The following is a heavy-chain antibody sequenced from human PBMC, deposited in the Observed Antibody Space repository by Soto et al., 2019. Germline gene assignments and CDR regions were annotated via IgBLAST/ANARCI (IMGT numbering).Heavy chain of an antibody. CDR2: IIPVFGRP. CDR1: GGAFSSFG. V-gene: IGHV1-69*13. CDR3: AREGSGYNF. D-gene: IGHD5-12*01. Sequence: SVKVSCKASGGAFSSFGISWVRQAPGQGLEWMGGIIPVFGRPNYAQRFRGRLTITADESTNTGYMELIDLRSEDTAVYYCAREGSGYNFWGQGTQVTVSS. J-gene: IGHJ1*01.